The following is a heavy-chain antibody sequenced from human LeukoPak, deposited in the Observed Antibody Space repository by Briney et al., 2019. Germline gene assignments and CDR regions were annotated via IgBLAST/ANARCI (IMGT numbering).Heavy chain of an antibody. CDR1: GFTFSSYA. CDR3: AKEIYYGDSLSSQH. V-gene: IGHV3-23*01. D-gene: IGHD4-17*01. J-gene: IGHJ1*01. CDR2: ISTTGVGT. Sequence: PGGSLRLSCAASGFTFSSYAMSWVRQAPGKGLEWVSTISTTGVGTYYADSVKGRFTISRDNSKNTLYLQMHSLRADHTAVYYCAKEIYYGDSLSSQHWGQGTLVTVSS.